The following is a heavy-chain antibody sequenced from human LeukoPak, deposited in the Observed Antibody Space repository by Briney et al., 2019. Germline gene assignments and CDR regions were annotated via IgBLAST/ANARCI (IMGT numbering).Heavy chain of an antibody. CDR3: ARDPNWGSWFDP. D-gene: IGHD7-27*01. CDR1: GFTFSSYA. V-gene: IGHV3-7*01. J-gene: IGHJ5*02. Sequence: GGSLRLSCAASGFTFSSYAMSWVRQAPGKGLEWVANIKQDGSEKYYVDSVKGRFTISRDNAKNSLYLQMNSLRAEDTAVYYCARDPNWGSWFDPWGQGTLVTVSS. CDR2: IKQDGSEK.